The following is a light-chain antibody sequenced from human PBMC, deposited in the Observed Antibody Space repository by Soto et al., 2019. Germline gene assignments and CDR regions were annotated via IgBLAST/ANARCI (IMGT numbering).Light chain of an antibody. CDR3: SSWDHTLTGRWV. CDR2: RND. J-gene: IGLJ3*02. V-gene: IGLV1-47*01. Sequence: QSALTQPPSASGTPGQRVTISCSGSSSNVGSNFVYWYQQLPGAAPKLLIYRNDERPSGVPDRFSSSKSGTSSPLTITGLRSEDEGDYYCSSWDHTLTGRWVFGGGTKLTVL. CDR1: SSNVGSNF.